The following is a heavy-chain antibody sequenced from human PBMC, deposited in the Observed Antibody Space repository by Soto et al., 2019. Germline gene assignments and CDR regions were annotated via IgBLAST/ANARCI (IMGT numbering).Heavy chain of an antibody. CDR3: AKVESVGWLQYPAGGYFDY. CDR2: ISGSGGST. J-gene: IGHJ4*02. D-gene: IGHD5-12*01. V-gene: IGHV3-23*01. CDR1: GFTFSSYA. Sequence: EVQLLESGGGLVQPGGSLRLSCAASGFTFSSYAMSWVRQAPGKGLEWVSAISGSGGSTYYADSVKGRFTISRDNSKNTLYLQMNSLRAEDTAVYYCAKVESVGWLQYPAGGYFDYWGQGTLVTVSS.